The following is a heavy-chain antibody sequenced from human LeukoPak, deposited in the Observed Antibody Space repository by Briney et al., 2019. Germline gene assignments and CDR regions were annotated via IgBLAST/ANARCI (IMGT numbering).Heavy chain of an antibody. V-gene: IGHV1-24*01. Sequence: ASVKVSCKVSGSTLTELFMHWVRQAPGKGLEWMGGFDPEDGETIYAQKFQGRVTMTEDTSTDTAYMELSSLRSEDTAAYYCANYGDYGYYFDYWGQGTLVTVSS. CDR3: ANYGDYGYYFDY. J-gene: IGHJ4*02. CDR1: GSTLTELF. D-gene: IGHD4-17*01. CDR2: FDPEDGET.